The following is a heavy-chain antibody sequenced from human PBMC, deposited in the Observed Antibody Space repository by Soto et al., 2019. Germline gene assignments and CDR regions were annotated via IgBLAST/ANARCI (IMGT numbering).Heavy chain of an antibody. J-gene: IGHJ4*02. CDR3: ASYIAGTGGRGS. V-gene: IGHV4-4*09. D-gene: IGHD6-13*01. CDR2: IVNSGIA. Sequence: QVQLQESGPGLVKPSETLSLTCAVSGGSLTGQHWSWIRQPPGKGLEWIGQIVNSGIARYNPSLQSRVAISIDPSKNHFALRLSSVTAADTAVYYCASYIAGTGGRGSWGQGHLVTVSS. CDR1: GGSLTGQH.